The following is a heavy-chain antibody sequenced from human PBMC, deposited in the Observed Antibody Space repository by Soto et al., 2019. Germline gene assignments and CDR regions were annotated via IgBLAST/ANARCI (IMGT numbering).Heavy chain of an antibody. CDR2: IYYSGST. V-gene: IGHV4-39*01. J-gene: IGHJ4*02. CDR3: ARHTPAISISDH. CDR1: GGSISSSSYY. Sequence: SETLSLTCTVSGGSISSSSYYWGWIRQPPGKGLEWIGSIYYSGSTYYNPSLKSRATISVDTSKNQFSLKLSSVTAADTAAYYCARHTPAISISDHWGQGTLVTVSS. D-gene: IGHD2-15*01.